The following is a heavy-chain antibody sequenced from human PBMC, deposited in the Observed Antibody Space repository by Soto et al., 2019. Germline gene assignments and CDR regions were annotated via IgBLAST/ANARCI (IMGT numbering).Heavy chain of an antibody. D-gene: IGHD6-6*01. CDR1: GGTFSSYA. Sequence: ASVKVSCKASGGTFSSYAISWVRQAPGQGLEWMGGIIPIFGTANYAQKFQGRVTITADESTSTAYMELSSLRSEDTVVYYCASRYSSSSNDAFDIWGQGTMVTVSS. J-gene: IGHJ3*02. CDR2: IIPIFGTA. CDR3: ASRYSSSSNDAFDI. V-gene: IGHV1-69*13.